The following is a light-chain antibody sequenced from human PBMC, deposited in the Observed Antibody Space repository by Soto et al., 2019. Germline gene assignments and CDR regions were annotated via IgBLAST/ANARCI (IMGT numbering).Light chain of an antibody. J-gene: IGKJ1*01. CDR3: QQYNDWPPRWT. CDR2: RAS. Sequence: EIVMTQSPATLSLSPGERATLSCRASQSVTVNLAWYQQKPGQAPRLLIYRASTRATGIPARFSGGGSGTAFTLTISSLQSEDFAVYICQQYNDWPPRWTFGQGTKVEIK. CDR1: QSVTVN. V-gene: IGKV3-15*01.